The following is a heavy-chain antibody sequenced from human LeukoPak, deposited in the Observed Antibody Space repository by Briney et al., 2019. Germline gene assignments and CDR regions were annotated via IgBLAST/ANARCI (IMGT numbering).Heavy chain of an antibody. D-gene: IGHD3-22*01. CDR3: TTGFRSHYYDSSGYYGGWSY. CDR2: IKSKTDGETT. Sequence: PGGSLRLFCVASGFTFSNAWVSWVRQAPGKGLEWVGRIKSKTDGETTDYAAPVKGRFTISRDDSKNTLYLQMNSLKTEDTAVYYCTTGFRSHYYDSSGYYGGWSYWGQGTLVTASS. J-gene: IGHJ4*02. CDR1: GFTFSNAW. V-gene: IGHV3-15*01.